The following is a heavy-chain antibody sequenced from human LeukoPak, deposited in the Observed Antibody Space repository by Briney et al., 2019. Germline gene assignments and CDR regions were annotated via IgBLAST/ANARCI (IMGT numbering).Heavy chain of an antibody. CDR1: GFTFSDYY. Sequence: GGSLRLSCAASGFTFSDYYMSWIRQAPGEGLEWVSYISTTSSYTDYADSVRGRFTISRDNAKNLLYLQMNSLRPEDTAVYYCARDWYCSSSICYTDRNWFDPWGQGTLVTVSS. V-gene: IGHV3-11*05. CDR3: ARDWYCSSSICYTDRNWFDP. D-gene: IGHD2-2*02. CDR2: ISTTSSYT. J-gene: IGHJ5*02.